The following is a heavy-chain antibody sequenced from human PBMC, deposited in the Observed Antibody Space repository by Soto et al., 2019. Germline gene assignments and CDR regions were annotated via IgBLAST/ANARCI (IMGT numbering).Heavy chain of an antibody. J-gene: IGHJ6*02. Sequence: GGSLRLSCAASGFTFSNAWMSWVRQAPGKGLEWVGRIKSKTDGGTTDYAAPMKGRFTISRDDSKNTLYLQMNSLKTEDTAVYYCTSQYYDFWSGDYYYYYGMDVWGQGTTVTVSS. V-gene: IGHV3-15*01. CDR3: TSQYYDFWSGDYYYYYGMDV. CDR2: IKSKTDGGTT. D-gene: IGHD3-3*01. CDR1: GFTFSNAW.